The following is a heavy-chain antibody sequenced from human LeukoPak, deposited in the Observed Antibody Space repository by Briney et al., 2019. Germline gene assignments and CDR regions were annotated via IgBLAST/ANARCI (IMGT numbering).Heavy chain of an antibody. CDR2: IKQGGSEK. CDR1: GFTFSSYW. J-gene: IGHJ4*02. V-gene: IGHV3-7*03. Sequence: GGSLRLSCAASGFTFSSYWMSWVRQAPGKGLEWVANIKQGGSEKYYVDSVKGRFTISRDNAKNSLYLQMNSLRAEDTALYYCARGGYNYGPVFDYWGQGTLVTVSS. D-gene: IGHD5-18*01. CDR3: ARGGYNYGPVFDY.